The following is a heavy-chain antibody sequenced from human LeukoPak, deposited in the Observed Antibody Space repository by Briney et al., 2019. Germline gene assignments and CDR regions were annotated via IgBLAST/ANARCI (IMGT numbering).Heavy chain of an antibody. J-gene: IGHJ4*02. V-gene: IGHV1-24*01. CDR1: GYTLTELS. D-gene: IGHD5-18*01. CDR2: FDPEDGET. CDR3: ATGIQLWSNYDY. Sequence: ASVKVSCKVSGYTLTELSMHWVRQAPGKGLEWMGGFDPEDGETIYAQKFQGRVTMTEDTSTDTAYMELSSLRSEDTAVYYCATGIQLWSNYDYWGQGTLVTVSS.